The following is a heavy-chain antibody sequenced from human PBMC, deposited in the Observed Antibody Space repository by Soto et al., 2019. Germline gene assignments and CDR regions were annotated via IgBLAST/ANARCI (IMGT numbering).Heavy chain of an antibody. V-gene: IGHV3-53*01. CDR2: IYSDGST. D-gene: IGHD3-16*01. CDR3: ARGGGTISY. CDR1: GFSVSSNY. Sequence: GGSLRLSCSVSGFSVSSNYIHWVRQAPGKGLDWVSMIYSDGSTFYAASVKGRFTISRDNSKNTLYLQMNSLRAGDTAVYYCARGGGTISYWGQGTLVTVSS. J-gene: IGHJ4*02.